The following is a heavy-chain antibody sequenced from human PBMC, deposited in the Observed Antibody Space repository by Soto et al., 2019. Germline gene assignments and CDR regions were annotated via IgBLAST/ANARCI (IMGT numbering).Heavy chain of an antibody. V-gene: IGHV4-4*02. J-gene: IGHJ4*02. CDR3: AGIAEAGTNFDY. CDR1: GGSISSSNW. Sequence: SETLSLTCAVSGGSISSSNWWSWVRQPPGKGLEWIGEIYHSGSTNYNPSLKSRVTISVDKSKNQFSLKLSSVTAADTAVYYWAGIAEAGTNFDYWGQGTLVTVSS. CDR2: IYHSGST. D-gene: IGHD6-13*01.